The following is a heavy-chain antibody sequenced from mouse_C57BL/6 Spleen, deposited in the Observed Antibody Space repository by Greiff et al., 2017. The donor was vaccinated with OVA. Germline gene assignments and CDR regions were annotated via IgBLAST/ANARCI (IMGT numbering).Heavy chain of an antibody. D-gene: IGHD1-1*01. CDR2: INYDGSST. Sequence: EVKVVESEGGLVQPGSSMKLSCTASGFTFSDYYMAWVRQVPEKGLEWVANINYDGSSTYYLDSLKSRFIISRDNAKNILYLQMSSLKSEDTATYYCARANYYGSSYLDYWGQGTTLTVSS. J-gene: IGHJ2*01. CDR3: ARANYYGSSYLDY. CDR1: GFTFSDYY. V-gene: IGHV5-16*01.